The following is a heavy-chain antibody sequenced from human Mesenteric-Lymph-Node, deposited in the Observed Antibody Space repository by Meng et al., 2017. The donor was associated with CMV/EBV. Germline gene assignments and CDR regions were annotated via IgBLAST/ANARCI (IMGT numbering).Heavy chain of an antibody. D-gene: IGHD3-22*01. Sequence: SETLSLTCAVYGGSFSGYYWSWIRQPPGKGLEWIGEINHSGSTNYNPSLKSRVTISVDTSKNQFSLKLGSVTAADTAVYYCARDYYGYSNYWGQGTLVTVSS. CDR2: INHSGST. CDR3: ARDYYGYSNY. J-gene: IGHJ4*02. CDR1: GGSFSGYY. V-gene: IGHV4-34*01.